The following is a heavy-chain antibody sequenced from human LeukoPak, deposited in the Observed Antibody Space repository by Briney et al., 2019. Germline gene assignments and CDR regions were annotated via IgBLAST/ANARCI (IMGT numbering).Heavy chain of an antibody. CDR1: GGFISSGGYY. V-gene: IGHV4-31*03. D-gene: IGHD3-10*01. J-gene: IGHJ5*02. CDR3: ARGPMVRGVYYFDP. Sequence: SQTLSLTCTVSGGFISSGGYYWSWIRQHPGKGLEWIGYIYYSGSTYYNPSLKSRVTISVDTSKNQFSLKLSSVTAADTAVYYCARGPMVRGVYYFDPWGQGTLVTVSS. CDR2: IYYSGST.